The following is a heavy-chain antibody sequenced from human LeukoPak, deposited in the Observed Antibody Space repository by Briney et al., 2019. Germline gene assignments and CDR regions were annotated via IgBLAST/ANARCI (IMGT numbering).Heavy chain of an antibody. J-gene: IGHJ6*03. V-gene: IGHV3-7*01. D-gene: IGHD6-19*01. CDR2: IKQGGSEK. CDR1: GFTFSSYW. CDR3: ATRSGWSRYYYYYMDV. Sequence: PGGSLRLSCAASGFTFSSYWMSWVRQAPGKGLEWVANIKQGGSEKYYVDSVKGRFTISRDNAKNSLYLQMNSLRAEDTAVYYCATRSGWSRYYYYYMDVWGKGTTVTVSS.